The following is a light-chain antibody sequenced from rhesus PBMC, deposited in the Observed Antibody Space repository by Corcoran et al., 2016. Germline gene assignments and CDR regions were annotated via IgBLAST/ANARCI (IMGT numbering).Light chain of an antibody. CDR1: QSLLHSNGNTY. V-gene: IGKV2-78*01. J-gene: IGKJ4*01. CDR2: LGS. Sequence: DIMMTQTPLSLPVTPGEPASISCRSSQSLLHSNGNTYLFWYLQTPGQSPQLLIYLGSNRASGVPDRLRGSGSGSDFTRKSRRVEAEDVGIYYCFQYIQLPLTVGGGTNVEIK. CDR3: FQYIQLPLT.